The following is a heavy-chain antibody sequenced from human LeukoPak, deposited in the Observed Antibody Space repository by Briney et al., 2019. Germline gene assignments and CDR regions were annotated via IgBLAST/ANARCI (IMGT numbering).Heavy chain of an antibody. D-gene: IGHD2-2*02. CDR1: GFTFRSYA. CDR2: IRYDGSNK. V-gene: IGHV3-30*02. J-gene: IGHJ4*02. Sequence: PGGSLRLSCAASGFTFRSYAMHWVRQAPGKGLEWVAFIRYDGSNKYYADSVKGRFTISRDNSKNTLYLQMNSLRAEDTAVYYCAGRYCSSTSCYSDYWGQGTLVTVSS. CDR3: AGRYCSSTSCYSDY.